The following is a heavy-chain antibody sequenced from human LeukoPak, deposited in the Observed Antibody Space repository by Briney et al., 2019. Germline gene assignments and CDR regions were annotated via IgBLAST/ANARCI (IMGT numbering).Heavy chain of an antibody. J-gene: IGHJ6*02. CDR2: ISWNSGSI. V-gene: IGHV3-9*01. Sequence: QPGGSLRLSCAASGFTFDDYAMHWVRQAPGKGLEWVSGISWNSGSIGYADSVKGRFTISRDNAKNSLYLQMNSLRAEDTALYYCAKEGVYSSSPRDYYYYGMDVWGQGTTVTVSS. CDR3: AKEGVYSSSPRDYYYYGMDV. D-gene: IGHD6-13*01. CDR1: GFTFDDYA.